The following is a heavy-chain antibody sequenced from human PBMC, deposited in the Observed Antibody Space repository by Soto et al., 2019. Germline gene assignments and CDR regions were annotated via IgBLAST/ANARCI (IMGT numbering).Heavy chain of an antibody. Sequence: QVQLVQSGAEAKKPGSSVKVSCKASGGTFSSYAIIWVRQAPGQGLEWMGGIIPVFGTANYAQKFQGRVTITADESTFTAYMELSSLTSEDTAVYYCARDRDYGDYVFDYWGQGTLVTVSS. V-gene: IGHV1-69*01. D-gene: IGHD4-17*01. CDR3: ARDRDYGDYVFDY. J-gene: IGHJ4*02. CDR1: GGTFSSYA. CDR2: IIPVFGTA.